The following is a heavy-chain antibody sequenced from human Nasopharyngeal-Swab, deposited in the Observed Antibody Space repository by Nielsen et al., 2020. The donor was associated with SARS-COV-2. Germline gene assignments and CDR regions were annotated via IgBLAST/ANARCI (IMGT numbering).Heavy chain of an antibody. D-gene: IGHD6-19*01. Sequence: GESLKISCAASGFTFSSYGMHWVRQAPGKGLEWVAVISYDGSNKYYADSVKGRFTISRENAKNSLYLQMNSLRAGDTAVYYCARDLYSSGGKYYYYGMDVWGQGTTVTVSS. CDR1: GFTFSSYG. CDR2: ISYDGSNK. V-gene: IGHV3-30*03. J-gene: IGHJ6*02. CDR3: ARDLYSSGGKYYYYGMDV.